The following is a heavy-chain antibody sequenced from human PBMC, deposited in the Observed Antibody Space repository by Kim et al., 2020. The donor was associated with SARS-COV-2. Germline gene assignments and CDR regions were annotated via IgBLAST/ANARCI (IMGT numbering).Heavy chain of an antibody. J-gene: IGHJ6*02. Sequence: YYAESVKGRFTVSRDNSKNTLFLQMDRLRVEDTAVYYCATDAPDSGYALDVWGQGTTVVVSS. V-gene: IGHV3-33*01. D-gene: IGHD6-25*01. CDR3: ATDAPDSGYALDV.